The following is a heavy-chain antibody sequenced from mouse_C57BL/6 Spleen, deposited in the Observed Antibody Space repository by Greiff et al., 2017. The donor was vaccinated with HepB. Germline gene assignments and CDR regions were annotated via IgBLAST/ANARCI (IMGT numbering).Heavy chain of an antibody. Sequence: QVQLKQSGAELVKPGASVKISCKASGYAFSSYWMNWVKQRPGKGLEWIGQIYPGDGDTNYNGKFKGKATLTADKSSSTAYMQLSSLTSEDSAVYFCARDDYGPWFAYWGQGTLVTVSA. CDR2: IYPGDGDT. D-gene: IGHD1-1*02. V-gene: IGHV1-80*01. CDR1: GYAFSSYW. CDR3: ARDDYGPWFAY. J-gene: IGHJ3*01.